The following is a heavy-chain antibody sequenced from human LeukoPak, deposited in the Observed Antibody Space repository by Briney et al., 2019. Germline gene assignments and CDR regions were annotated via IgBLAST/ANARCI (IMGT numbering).Heavy chain of an antibody. CDR1: GFTFSSYA. D-gene: IGHD6-13*01. CDR3: AKPPAGYSSSWYCDY. Sequence: GGSLRLSCAASGFTFSSYAMHWVRQAPGKGPEWVAVISYDGSNKYYADSVKGRFTISRDNSKNTLYLQMNSLRAEDTAVYYCAKPPAGYSSSWYCDYWGQGTLVTVSS. J-gene: IGHJ4*02. CDR2: ISYDGSNK. V-gene: IGHV3-30-3*02.